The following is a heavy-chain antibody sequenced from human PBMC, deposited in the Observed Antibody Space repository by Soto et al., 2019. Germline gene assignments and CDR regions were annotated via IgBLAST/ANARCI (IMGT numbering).Heavy chain of an antibody. J-gene: IGHJ4*02. CDR1: GFTFSSYG. V-gene: IGHV3-30*18. CDR2: ISYDGSNK. CDR3: AKVVSSGEFDY. Sequence: SLRLSCAASGFTFSSYGMHWVRQAPGKGLEWVAVISYDGSNKYYADSVKGRFTISRDNSKNTLYLQMNSLRAEDTAVYYCAKVVSSGEFDYWGQGTLVTVSS. D-gene: IGHD6-19*01.